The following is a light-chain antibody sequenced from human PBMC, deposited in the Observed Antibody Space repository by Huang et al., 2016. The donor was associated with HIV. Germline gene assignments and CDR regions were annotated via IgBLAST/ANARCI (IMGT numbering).Light chain of an antibody. CDR2: CAS. CDR3: LHYDNWPPYT. CDR1: QRVGNN. V-gene: IGKV3-15*01. Sequence: EIVMTQSPTTLSVSPGERATLSCRASQRVGNNLAWYQQKPGQAPRLLIYCASTRPTGIPARFSGSGSETEFTLTISSLQSEDFAVYYCLHYDNWPPYTFGQGTKVEIK. J-gene: IGKJ2*01.